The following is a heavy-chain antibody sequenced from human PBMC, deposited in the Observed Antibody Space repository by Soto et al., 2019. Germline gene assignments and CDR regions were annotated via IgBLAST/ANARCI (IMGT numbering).Heavy chain of an antibody. CDR1: GFTVSTYA. D-gene: IGHD4-17*01. CDR3: AKDGYGDRPYYFDY. CDR2: IGGRGGST. V-gene: IGHV3-23*01. J-gene: IGHJ4*02. Sequence: EVQLLESGGGLVQPGGSLRLSCAASGFTVSTYALNWVRQAPGKGLEWVSAIGGRGGSTYYADSVKGRFSISRDSSKNTLYLQMNSLRAEDTAVYYCAKDGYGDRPYYFDYWGQGTLVTVSS.